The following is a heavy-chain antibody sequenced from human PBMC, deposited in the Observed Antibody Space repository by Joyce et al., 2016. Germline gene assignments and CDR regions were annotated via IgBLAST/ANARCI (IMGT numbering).Heavy chain of an antibody. D-gene: IGHD6-19*01. V-gene: IGHV1-24*01. CDR2: FDPEDGET. CDR3: ASHLGQWLAAGFDF. J-gene: IGHJ4*02. CDR1: GYKLSDLS. Sequence: QVQLEQSGAELKKPGASGKVSCKVSGYKLSDLSIQWVRQAPGKGLEWMAGFDPEDGETMDARKWEGRVTLTEDASTDTAYMELTSLRLNDTAMFYCASHLGQWLAAGFDFWGQGTLVTVSS.